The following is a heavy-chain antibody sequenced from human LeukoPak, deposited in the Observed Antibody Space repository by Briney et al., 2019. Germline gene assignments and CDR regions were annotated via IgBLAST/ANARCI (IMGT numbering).Heavy chain of an antibody. CDR3: ARPGYYYGSGSSYHFDY. J-gene: IGHJ4*02. CDR1: GDSVSSNSGA. CDR2: AYYRSQWYN. V-gene: IGHV6-1*01. Sequence: SQTLSLTCAIFGDSVSSNSGAWNWIRQSPSRGLEWLGRAYYRSQWYNDYAFSVKGRIAINADTSENHFSLQLNSVTPEDTAVYYCARPGYYYGSGSSYHFDYWGQGTLVTVSS. D-gene: IGHD3-10*01.